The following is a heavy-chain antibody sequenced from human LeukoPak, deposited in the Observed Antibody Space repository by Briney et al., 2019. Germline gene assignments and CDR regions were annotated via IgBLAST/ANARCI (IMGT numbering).Heavy chain of an antibody. D-gene: IGHD5-18*01. CDR3: ATDRGVYSYGQEVF. Sequence: SETLSLTCTVSGDSITNNNYYWGWIRQPPGKGLEWIVSIHNGGSTYYNPSLKSRVTISVDTSKNQFSLKLSSVTAADAAVYYCATDRGVYSYGQEVFWGQGTLVTVSS. CDR1: GDSITNNNYY. CDR2: IHNGGST. J-gene: IGHJ4*02. V-gene: IGHV4-39*07.